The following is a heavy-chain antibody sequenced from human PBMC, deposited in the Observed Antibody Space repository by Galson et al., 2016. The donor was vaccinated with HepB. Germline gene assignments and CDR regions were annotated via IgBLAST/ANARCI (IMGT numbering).Heavy chain of an antibody. CDR1: GFTFSSYA. CDR3: AKVQYGGVDCYP. CDR2: ISAGGGST. V-gene: IGHV3-23*01. D-gene: IGHD2-21*02. J-gene: IGHJ5*02. Sequence: SLRLSCAASGFTFSSYAMSWVRQAPGKGLEWVSGISAGGGSTYYADSVKGRFTISRDNSKNTLYLEMKILRAEDTAVYYCAKVQYGGVDCYPWGKGTLVTVSS.